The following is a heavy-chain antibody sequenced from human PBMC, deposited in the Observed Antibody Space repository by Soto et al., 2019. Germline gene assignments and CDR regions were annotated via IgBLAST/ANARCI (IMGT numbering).Heavy chain of an antibody. Sequence: QVQLVESGGGVVQPGRSLRLSCAASGFTFSSYGMHWVRQAPGKGLEWVAGIWYDGSNKYYADSVKGRFTISRDNSKNTLYLQMNSLRAEDTAVYYCARPYYYGSGSYYNVGYWGQGTLVTVSS. CDR2: IWYDGSNK. D-gene: IGHD3-10*01. CDR1: GFTFSSYG. V-gene: IGHV3-33*01. CDR3: ARPYYYGSGSYYNVGY. J-gene: IGHJ4*02.